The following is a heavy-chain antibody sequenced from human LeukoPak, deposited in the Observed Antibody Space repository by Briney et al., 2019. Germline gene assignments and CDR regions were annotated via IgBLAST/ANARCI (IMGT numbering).Heavy chain of an antibody. D-gene: IGHD3-9*01. Sequence: GASVKVSCKASGATFSDYALNWVRQAPGQGLEWMGVFIPILGTANSTQKFHDRLTITADISTNTAYMELNSLRAEDTAIYYCARDGDILTGHYRFYFDYWGQGTLVAVSS. J-gene: IGHJ4*02. CDR1: GATFSDYA. CDR2: FIPILGTA. V-gene: IGHV1-69*10. CDR3: ARDGDILTGHYRFYFDY.